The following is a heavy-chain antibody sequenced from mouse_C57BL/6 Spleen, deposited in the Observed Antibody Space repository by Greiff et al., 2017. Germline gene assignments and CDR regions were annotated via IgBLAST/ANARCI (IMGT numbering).Heavy chain of an antibody. V-gene: IGHV1-64*01. D-gene: IGHD4-1*01. Sequence: QVQLQQPGAELVKPGASVKLSCKASGYTFTSYWMHWVKQRPGQGLEWIGMIHPNSGSTNYNEKFKSKATLTVDKSSSTAYMQLSSLTSEDSAVYYCARAPNWMYYFDYWGQGTTLTVSS. J-gene: IGHJ2*01. CDR3: ARAPNWMYYFDY. CDR2: IHPNSGST. CDR1: GYTFTSYW.